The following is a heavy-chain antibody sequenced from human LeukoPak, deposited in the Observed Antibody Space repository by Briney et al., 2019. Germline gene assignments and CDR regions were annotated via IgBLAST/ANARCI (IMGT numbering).Heavy chain of an antibody. J-gene: IGHJ4*02. CDR3: ATGRDYAKGGY. CDR2: IYIGGST. D-gene: IGHD2-2*01. V-gene: IGHV3-66*01. Sequence: GGSLRLSCAASGFTVSSNHMSWVRQAPGKGLERVSTIYIGGSTFYVDSVKGRFTISRDNSQNTLYLQMNSLRPEDTAMYYCATGRDYAKGGYWGQGTLVTVSS. CDR1: GFTVSSNH.